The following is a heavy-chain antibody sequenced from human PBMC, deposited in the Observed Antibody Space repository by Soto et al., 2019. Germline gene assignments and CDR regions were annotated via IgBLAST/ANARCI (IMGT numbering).Heavy chain of an antibody. J-gene: IGHJ6*02. V-gene: IGHV3-43*01. D-gene: IGHD6-13*01. Sequence: GGSLRLSCAASGFTFDDYTMHWVRQAPGKGLEWVSLISWDGGSTYYADSVKGRFTISRDNSKNSLYLQMNSLRTEDTALYYCAKEIIAVAGKTNYHYYGLAVWGQGTTVPVSS. CDR1: GFTFDDYT. CDR2: ISWDGGST. CDR3: AKEIIAVAGKTNYHYYGLAV.